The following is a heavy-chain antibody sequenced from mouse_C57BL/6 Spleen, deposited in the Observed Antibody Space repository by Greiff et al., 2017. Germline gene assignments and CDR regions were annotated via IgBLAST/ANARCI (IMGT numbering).Heavy chain of an antibody. D-gene: IGHD2-5*01. J-gene: IGHJ4*01. CDR2: FYPGSGSI. Sequence: VQLQQSGAELVKPGASVKLSCKASGYTFTEYTIHWVKQRSGQGLEWIGWFYPGSGSIKYNEKFKDKATLTADKSSSTVYMELSRLTSEDAAVYFCARHEVRNSNSLYYYAMDYWGQGTSVTVSS. CDR3: ARHEVRNSNSLYYYAMDY. CDR1: GYTFTEYT. V-gene: IGHV1-62-2*01.